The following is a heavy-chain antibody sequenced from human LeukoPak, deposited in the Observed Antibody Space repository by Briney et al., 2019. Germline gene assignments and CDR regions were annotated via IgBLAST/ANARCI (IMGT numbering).Heavy chain of an antibody. CDR2: ISTGTYI. Sequence: GGSLRLSCVASGFTFSRYELNWVRQAPGKGLEWVSHISTGTYIAYADSVKGRFTISRDNARNSLNLEMNSLRAEDTAVYYCTREQDREAAATIVGDYWGQGTLVTVSS. J-gene: IGHJ4*02. D-gene: IGHD3-22*01. CDR3: TREQDREAAATIVGDY. V-gene: IGHV3-48*03. CDR1: GFTFSRYE.